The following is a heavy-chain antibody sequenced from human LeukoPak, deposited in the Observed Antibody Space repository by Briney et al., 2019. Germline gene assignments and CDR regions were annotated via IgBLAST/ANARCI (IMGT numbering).Heavy chain of an antibody. CDR1: GFTFSSYA. V-gene: IGHV3-30-3*01. J-gene: IGHJ4*02. D-gene: IGHD3-10*01. Sequence: GGSLRLSCAASGFTFSSYAMHWVRQAPGKGLEWVAVISYDGSNKYYADSVKGRFTISRDNSKNTLYLQMNSLRAEDTAVYYCAKDLYYFGSGSHDYWGQGTLVTVPS. CDR2: ISYDGSNK. CDR3: AKDLYYFGSGSHDY.